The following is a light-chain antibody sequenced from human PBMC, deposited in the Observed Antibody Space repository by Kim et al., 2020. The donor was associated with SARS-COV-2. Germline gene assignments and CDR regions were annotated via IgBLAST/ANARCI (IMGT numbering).Light chain of an antibody. J-gene: IGLJ2*01. V-gene: IGLV3-1*01. CDR3: QAWDSSIPHVV. Sequence: SSELTQPPSVSVSPGQTASITCSGDKLGDKYACWYQQKPGQSPVLVIYQDSKRPSGIPERFSGSNSGNTATLTISGTQAMDEADYYCQAWDSSIPHVVFGGGTQLTVL. CDR1: KLGDKY. CDR2: QDS.